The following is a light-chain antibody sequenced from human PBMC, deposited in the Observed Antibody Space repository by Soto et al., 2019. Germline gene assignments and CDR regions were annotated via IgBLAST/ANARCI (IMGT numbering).Light chain of an antibody. CDR1: QSVTDN. CDR3: QQYNDWPPRWT. Sequence: EIVMTQSPATLSLSPGETATLSCRASQSVTDNLAWYQQKPGQAPRLLIYRASTRATGIPARFSGGGSGTEFTLTISSLQSEDFAVYICQQYNDWPPRWTFGQGTKVEIK. J-gene: IGKJ1*01. V-gene: IGKV3-15*01. CDR2: RAS.